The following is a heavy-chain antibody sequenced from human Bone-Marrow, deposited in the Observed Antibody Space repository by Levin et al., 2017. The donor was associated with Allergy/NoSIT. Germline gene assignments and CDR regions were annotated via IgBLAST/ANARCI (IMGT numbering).Heavy chain of an antibody. Sequence: GASVKVSCVASGFTFSYAWMSWVRQAPGKGLEWVGHINTMPDGATTHYAAPVEGRFAITRDDSKNTVYLQMSSLKIEDTALYYCTTERYFDSNGYHPFECWGQGTLVTVSS. V-gene: IGHV3-15*01. D-gene: IGHD3-22*01. CDR2: INTMPDGATT. CDR3: TTERYFDSNGYHPFEC. CDR1: GFTFSYAW. J-gene: IGHJ4*02.